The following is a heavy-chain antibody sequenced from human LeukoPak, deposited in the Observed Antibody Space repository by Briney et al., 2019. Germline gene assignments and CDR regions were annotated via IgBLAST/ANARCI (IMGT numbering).Heavy chain of an antibody. CDR1: GFTFSDYY. D-gene: IGHD3-10*01. CDR2: ISSSGSTI. Sequence: PGGSLRLSCAASGFTFSDYYMSWIRQAPGKGLEWVSYISSSGSTIYYADPVKGRFTISRDNAKNSLYLQMNSPRAEDTAVYYCATSLLWFGELSSLDYWGQGTLVTVSS. J-gene: IGHJ4*02. CDR3: ATSLLWFGELSSLDY. V-gene: IGHV3-11*01.